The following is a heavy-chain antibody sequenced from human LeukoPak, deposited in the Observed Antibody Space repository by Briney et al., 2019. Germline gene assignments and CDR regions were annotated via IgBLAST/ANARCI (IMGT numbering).Heavy chain of an antibody. D-gene: IGHD6-6*01. V-gene: IGHV4-39*07. Sequence: PSETLSLTCTVSGGSISSSSYYWGWIRQPPGKGLEWIGTIYYSGSTYYNPSLKSRFTISVDTSKNQFSLKLSSVTAEDTAVYYCARVPDEYSSSSYQTIDYWGQGTLVTVSS. CDR1: GGSISSSSYY. CDR3: ARVPDEYSSSSYQTIDY. CDR2: IYYSGST. J-gene: IGHJ4*02.